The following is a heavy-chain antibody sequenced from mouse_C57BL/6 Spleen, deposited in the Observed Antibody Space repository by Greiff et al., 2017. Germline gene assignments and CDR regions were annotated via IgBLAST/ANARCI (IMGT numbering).Heavy chain of an antibody. CDR2: ISDGGSYT. CDR1: GFTFSSYA. J-gene: IGHJ4*01. Sequence: EVMLVESGGGLVKPGGSLKLSCAASGFTFSSYAMSWVRQTPEKRLEWVATISDGGSYTYYPDNVKGRFTISRDNAKNNLYLQMSHLKSEDTAMYYCARDSSGLYAMDYWGQGTSVTVSS. CDR3: ARDSSGLYAMDY. V-gene: IGHV5-4*01. D-gene: IGHD3-2*02.